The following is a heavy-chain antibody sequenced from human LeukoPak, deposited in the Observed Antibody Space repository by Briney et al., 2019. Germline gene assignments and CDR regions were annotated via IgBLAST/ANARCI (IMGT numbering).Heavy chain of an antibody. J-gene: IGHJ5*02. Sequence: GASVKVSCKASGYTFTSYDINWVRQATGRGLEWMGWMNPNSGNTGYAQKFQGRVTMTRNTSISTAYMELSSLRSEDTAVYYCARGRGLSSSWYGDWFDPWGQGTLVTVSS. CDR2: MNPNSGNT. CDR1: GYTFTSYD. CDR3: ARGRGLSSSWYGDWFDP. D-gene: IGHD6-13*01. V-gene: IGHV1-8*01.